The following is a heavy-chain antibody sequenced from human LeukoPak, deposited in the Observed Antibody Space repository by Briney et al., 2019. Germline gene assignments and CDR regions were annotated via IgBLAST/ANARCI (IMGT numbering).Heavy chain of an antibody. Sequence: ASVKVSCEASGGTFSSYAISWVRQAPGQGLEWMGGIIPIFGTANYAQKFQGRVTIIADKSTSTAYMELSSLRSEDTAVYYCAADAGWFDPWGQGTLVTVSS. CDR2: IIPIFGTA. CDR3: AADAGWFDP. J-gene: IGHJ5*02. CDR1: GGTFSSYA. V-gene: IGHV1-69*06.